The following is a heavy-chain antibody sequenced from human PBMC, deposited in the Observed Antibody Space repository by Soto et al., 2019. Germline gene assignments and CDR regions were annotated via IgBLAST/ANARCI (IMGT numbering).Heavy chain of an antibody. CDR1: GDSTSSGDYY. V-gene: IGHV4-30-4*01. CDR3: ARDRYYGSGTYYNFYYGMDV. CDR2: IYYSGST. J-gene: IGHJ6*02. Sequence: QVQLQESGPGLVKPSQPLSLTCTVSGDSTSSGDYYWSWIRQPPGKGLEWIGNIYYSGSTYYNPSLRSRVTISLDTSKNQFSLKLSSVTAADTAVYYCARDRYYGSGTYYNFYYGMDVWGQGTTVTVSS. D-gene: IGHD3-10*01.